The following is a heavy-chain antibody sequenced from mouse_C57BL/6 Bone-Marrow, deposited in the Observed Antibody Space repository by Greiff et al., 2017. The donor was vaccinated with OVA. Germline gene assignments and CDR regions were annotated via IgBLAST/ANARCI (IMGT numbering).Heavy chain of an antibody. CDR3: TRFTTVVATDAMDY. CDR1: GFTFSDAW. J-gene: IGHJ4*01. V-gene: IGHV6-6*01. CDR2: IRNKANNHAT. Sequence: DVKLVESGGGLVQPGGSMKLSCAASGFTFSDAWMDWVRQSPEKGLEWVAEIRNKANNHATYYAESVKGRFTISRDDSKSSVYLQMNSLRAEDTGIYYCTRFTTVVATDAMDYWGQGTSVTVSS. D-gene: IGHD1-1*01.